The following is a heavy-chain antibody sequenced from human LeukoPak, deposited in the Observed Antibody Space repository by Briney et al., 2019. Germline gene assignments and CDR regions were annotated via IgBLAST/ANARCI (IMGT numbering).Heavy chain of an antibody. CDR1: GGSISSYY. CDR2: IYYSGST. CDR3: ARSSGPAYYYDSGGYYYGY. V-gene: IGHV4-59*08. D-gene: IGHD3-22*01. Sequence: SETLSLTCTVSGGSISSYYWSWIRQPPGKGLEWIGYIYYSGSTNHNPSLKSRVTISVDTSKNQFSLKLSSVTAADTAAYYCARSSGPAYYYDSGGYYYGYWGQGTLVTVSS. J-gene: IGHJ4*02.